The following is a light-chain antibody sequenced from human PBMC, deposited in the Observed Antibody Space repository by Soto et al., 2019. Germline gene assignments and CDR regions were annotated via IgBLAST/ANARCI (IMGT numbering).Light chain of an antibody. V-gene: IGKV3-11*01. CDR2: DIS. Sequence: EMVLTQSPATLSLGPGESATLSCRASQSVSIYLAWYQQRPGQTPRLLIYDISTRAAGIPARFSGSVFRTDYTLTISNLEPEDSAVYYCQQRFAWPNSFGGGTQLQI. CDR1: QSVSIY. CDR3: QQRFAWPNS. J-gene: IGKJ4*01.